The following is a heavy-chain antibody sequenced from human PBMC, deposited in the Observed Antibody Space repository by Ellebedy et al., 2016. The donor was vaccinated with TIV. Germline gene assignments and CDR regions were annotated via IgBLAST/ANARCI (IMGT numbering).Heavy chain of an antibody. CDR2: TNIYTGNT. Sequence: AASVKVSCKASGYTFTDYGINWVRQAPGQGLEWMGWTNIYTGNTHYAQNLQGRVTMTTDRSTNTADMELRSLTSDDTAAYYCARDESLQLWPRTIEYWGQGTLVTVSS. CDR1: GYTFTDYG. CDR3: ARDESLQLWPRTIEY. V-gene: IGHV1-18*01. J-gene: IGHJ4*02. D-gene: IGHD5-18*01.